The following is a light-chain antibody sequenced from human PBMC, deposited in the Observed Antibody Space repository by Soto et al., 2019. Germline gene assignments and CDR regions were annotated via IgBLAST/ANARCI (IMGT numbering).Light chain of an antibody. CDR1: QSVSSN. CDR3: QQYNKWPLS. V-gene: IGKV3-15*01. Sequence: EIVTTQSPATLSVSPGERATLSCRASQSVSSNLAWYQQKPGQAPRLLIYGSSTRATGIPVRFSGSGSGTEFTLTISRLQSEDFAVYHCQQYNKWPLSFGGGTKVEI. CDR2: GSS. J-gene: IGKJ4*01.